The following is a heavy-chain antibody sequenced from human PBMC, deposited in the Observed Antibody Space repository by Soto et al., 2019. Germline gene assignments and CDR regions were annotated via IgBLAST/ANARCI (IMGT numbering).Heavy chain of an antibody. V-gene: IGHV3-33*01. CDR3: ARDHSKWSYLNY. CDR2: IWYDGSNK. D-gene: IGHD4-4*01. J-gene: IGHJ4*02. CDR1: GFTFSSYG. Sequence: QVQLVESGGGVVQPGRSLRLSCAASGFTFSSYGMHWVRQAPGKGLEWVAVIWYDGSNKYYADSVKGRFTISRDNSKNTLYLQMNSLRAEDTAVYCCARDHSKWSYLNYWGQGTLVTVSS.